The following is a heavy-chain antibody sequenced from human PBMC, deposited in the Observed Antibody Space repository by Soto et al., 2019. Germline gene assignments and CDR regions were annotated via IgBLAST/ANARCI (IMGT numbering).Heavy chain of an antibody. CDR3: GKGPGSFDYRPSSDYNYIMDV. J-gene: IGHJ6*02. Sequence: QVQLAESGGGVVQPGRSLRLSCAASGFTFSSYGIHWVRQAPGKGLEWVAVISGDGTNEYYTDSVKGRFTISRDNSKNTLYLQMNRLRVEDTAVYFCGKGPGSFDYRPSSDYNYIMDVWGQGTTVTVSS. V-gene: IGHV3-30*18. D-gene: IGHD4-4*01. CDR2: ISGDGTNE. CDR1: GFTFSSYG.